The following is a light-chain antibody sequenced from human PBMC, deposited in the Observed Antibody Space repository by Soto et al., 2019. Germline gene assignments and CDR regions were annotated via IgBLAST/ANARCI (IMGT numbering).Light chain of an antibody. J-gene: IGLJ3*02. CDR3: SSYTSSSTWV. CDR1: SSDVGGYNY. CDR2: DVG. V-gene: IGLV2-11*01. Sequence: QSALTQPRSVSGSPGQSVTISCTGTSSDVGGYNYVSWYQQHPGKAPKLMIYDVGKRPSGVPDRFSGSKSDNTASLTISGLQAEDEADYYCSSYTSSSTWVFGGGTKVTVL.